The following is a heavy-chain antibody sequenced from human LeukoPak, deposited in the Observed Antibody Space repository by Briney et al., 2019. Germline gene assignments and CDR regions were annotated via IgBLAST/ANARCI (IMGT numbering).Heavy chain of an antibody. Sequence: GGSLRLSCAASEFTFSSYSMNWVRQAPGKGLEWVSSITSGSNMYYADSVKGRFTISRDNAKNSLYLQMNSLRAEDTAVYYCARNSGKARAFDIWGQGTMVTVSS. J-gene: IGHJ3*02. D-gene: IGHD4-23*01. CDR3: ARNSGKARAFDI. CDR2: ITSGSNM. V-gene: IGHV3-21*01. CDR1: EFTFSSYS.